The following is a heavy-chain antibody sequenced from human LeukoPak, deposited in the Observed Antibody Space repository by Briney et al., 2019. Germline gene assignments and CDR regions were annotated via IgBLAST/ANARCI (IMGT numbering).Heavy chain of an antibody. D-gene: IGHD2-15*01. CDR2: INHSGST. Sequence: SETLSLTCAVYGGSFSGYYWSWIRQPPGKGLEWIGEINHSGSTNYNPSLKSRVTISVDTPKNQFSLKLSSVTAADTAVYYCARATYCSGDSCYSGIFDYWGQGTLVTVSS. J-gene: IGHJ4*02. CDR1: GGSFSGYY. V-gene: IGHV4-34*01. CDR3: ARATYCSGDSCYSGIFDY.